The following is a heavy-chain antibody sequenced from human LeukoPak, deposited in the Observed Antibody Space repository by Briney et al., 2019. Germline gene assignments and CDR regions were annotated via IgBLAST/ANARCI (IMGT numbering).Heavy chain of an antibody. V-gene: IGHV4-30-2*01. Sequence: PSETLSLTCTVSGGSISSGGYYRSWIRQPPGKGLEWIGYIYHSGSTYYNPSLKSRVTISVDRSKNQFSLKLSSVTAADTAVYYCATVNMIVVWYYWGQGTLVTVSS. CDR2: IYHSGST. J-gene: IGHJ4*02. CDR1: GGSISSGGYY. D-gene: IGHD3-22*01. CDR3: ATVNMIVVWYY.